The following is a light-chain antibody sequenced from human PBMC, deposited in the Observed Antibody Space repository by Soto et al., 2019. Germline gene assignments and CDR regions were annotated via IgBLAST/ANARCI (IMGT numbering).Light chain of an antibody. V-gene: IGKV3-11*01. J-gene: IGKJ5*01. Sequence: EIVLTQSPATLSLSPGDRATLSCRASQSISSHLAWYQQRPGQAPRLLIYGASNRATGIPARFSGSGSGTDFTLTISSLEPEDFAVYYCQQHFNGPITFGQGTRLEIK. CDR1: QSISSH. CDR3: QQHFNGPIT. CDR2: GAS.